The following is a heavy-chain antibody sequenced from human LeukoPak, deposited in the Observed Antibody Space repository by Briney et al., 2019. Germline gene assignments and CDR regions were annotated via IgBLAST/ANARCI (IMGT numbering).Heavy chain of an antibody. CDR3: ARSTDMGGGIPPKDFDY. D-gene: IGHD1-26*01. Sequence: SVKVSCKASGGTFSSYAISWVRQAPGQGLEWMGGIIPIFGTANYAQKFQGRVTITADESTSTAYMELSSLRSEDTAVYYCARSTDMGGGIPPKDFDYWGQGTLVTVSS. V-gene: IGHV1-69*01. CDR1: GGTFSSYA. J-gene: IGHJ4*02. CDR2: IIPIFGTA.